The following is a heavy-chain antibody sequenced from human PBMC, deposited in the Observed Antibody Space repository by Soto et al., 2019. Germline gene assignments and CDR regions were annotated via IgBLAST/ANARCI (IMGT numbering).Heavy chain of an antibody. V-gene: IGHV4-39*01. Sequence: PLETLSLTGIVSGGSISSSSYYWGWIRQPPGKGLEWIGSIYYSGSTYYNPSLKSRVTISVDTSKNQFSLKLSSVTAADTAVFYCARHRARNWFDPWGQGTLVTVSS. CDR3: ARHRARNWFDP. CDR2: IYYSGST. D-gene: IGHD6-6*01. CDR1: GGSISSSSYY. J-gene: IGHJ5*02.